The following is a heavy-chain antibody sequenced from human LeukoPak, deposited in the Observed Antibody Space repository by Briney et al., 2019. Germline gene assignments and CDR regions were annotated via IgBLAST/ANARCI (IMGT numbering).Heavy chain of an antibody. J-gene: IGHJ6*03. D-gene: IGHD3-16*01. Sequence: PGGSLRLSCAASGFTFSSYGMHWVRQAPGKGLEWVAFIRYDGSNKYYADSVKGRFTISRDNSKNTLHLQMNSLRAEDTAVYYCAKARYGYHYYYYMDVWGKGTTVTVSS. CDR1: GFTFSSYG. V-gene: IGHV3-30*02. CDR2: IRYDGSNK. CDR3: AKARYGYHYYYYMDV.